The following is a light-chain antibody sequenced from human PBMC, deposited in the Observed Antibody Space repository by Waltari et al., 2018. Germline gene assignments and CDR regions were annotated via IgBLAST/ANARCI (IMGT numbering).Light chain of an antibody. CDR1: QSVLHRSNNKHH. CDR3: QQYYTGPDT. Sequence: DIVMTQSPDSLAVPLGERATINCKARQSVLHRSNNKHHLAWHQQKPGQAPKLLIYGASTRESGVPDRFSGSGSGTDFTLTISSLQAEDVAVYYCQQYYTGPDTFGQGTKLEIK. V-gene: IGKV4-1*01. CDR2: GAS. J-gene: IGKJ2*01.